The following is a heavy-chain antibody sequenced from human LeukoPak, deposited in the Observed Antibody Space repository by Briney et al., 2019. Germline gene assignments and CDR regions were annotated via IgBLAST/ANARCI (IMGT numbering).Heavy chain of an antibody. CDR2: IIPIFGTA. CDR1: GGTFSSYA. V-gene: IGHV1-69*06. J-gene: IGHJ3*02. CDR3: ALWFGELSAFDT. D-gene: IGHD3-10*01. Sequence: SVKVSCKASGGTFSSYAVSWVRQAPGQGLEWMGGIIPIFGTANYAQKFQGRVTITADKSTSTAYMELSSLRSEDTAVYYCALWFGELSAFDTWGQGTMVTVSS.